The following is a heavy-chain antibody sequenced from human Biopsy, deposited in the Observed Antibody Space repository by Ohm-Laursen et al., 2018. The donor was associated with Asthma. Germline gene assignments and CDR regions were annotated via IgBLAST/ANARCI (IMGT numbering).Heavy chain of an antibody. CDR1: GGSISSGAYY. D-gene: IGHD3-16*01. J-gene: IGHJ4*02. CDR3: ARRGGVRRYFDY. CDR2: IYYIGST. V-gene: IGHV4-30-4*01. Sequence: TPSLTCTVSGGSISSGAYYWSWVRQPPGKGLEWIGYIYYIGSTYYNPSLKSRVAKSLDTSKNQFSLKLSSVTAADTAVYFCARRGGVRRYFDYWGQGTLVTVSS.